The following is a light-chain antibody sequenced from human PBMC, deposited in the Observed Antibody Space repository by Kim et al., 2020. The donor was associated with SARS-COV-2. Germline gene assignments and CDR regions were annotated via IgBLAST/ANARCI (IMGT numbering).Light chain of an antibody. CDR3: QVWDSSSDHRVV. V-gene: IGLV3-21*04. J-gene: IGLJ2*01. CDR2: YDS. Sequence: SYELTQPPSVSVAPGKTARVYCGGNSIGSKSVHWYQQKSGQAPALVIYYDSDRPSGIPERFSGSNSGNTATLTISRVEAGDEADYYCQVWDSSSDHRVVFGGGTQLTVL. CDR1: SIGSKS.